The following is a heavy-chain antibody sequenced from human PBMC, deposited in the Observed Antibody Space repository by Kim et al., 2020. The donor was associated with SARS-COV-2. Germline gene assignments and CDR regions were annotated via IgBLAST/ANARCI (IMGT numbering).Heavy chain of an antibody. V-gene: IGHV3-74*01. CDR2: INSYGSST. Sequence: GGSLRLSCAASGFTFSSYWMHWVRQAPGKGLVWVSRINSYGSSTSYADSVKGRFTISRDNAKNTLYLQMNSLRAEDTAVYYCAREGGVLLWFGESDYAFAIWGQGTMVTVSS. D-gene: IGHD3-10*01. CDR1: GFTFSSYW. CDR3: AREGGVLLWFGESDYAFAI. J-gene: IGHJ3*02.